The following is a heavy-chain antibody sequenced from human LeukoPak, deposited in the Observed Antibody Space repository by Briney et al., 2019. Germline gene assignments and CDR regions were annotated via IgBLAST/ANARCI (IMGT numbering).Heavy chain of an antibody. J-gene: IGHJ4*02. V-gene: IGHV1-2*02. D-gene: IGHD3-22*01. CDR1: GYTFTGYY. CDR2: INPNSGGT. Sequence: ASVKVSCKASGYTFTGYYMHWARQAPGQGLEWMGWINPNSGGTNYAQKFQGRVTMTRDTSISTAYMELSRLRSDDTAVYYCATHRVYDSSGYYGFELDYWGQGTLVTVSS. CDR3: ATHRVYDSSGYYGFELDY.